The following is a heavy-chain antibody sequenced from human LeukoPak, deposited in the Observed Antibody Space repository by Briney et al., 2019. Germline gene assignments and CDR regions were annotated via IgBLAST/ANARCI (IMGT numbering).Heavy chain of an antibody. D-gene: IGHD3-10*01. Sequence: GGSLRLSCAASGFTFSSYAMSWVRQAPGKGLEWVSAISGSGGSTYYADSVKGRFTISRDNSKNTLYLQMNSLRAEDTAVYYCAKDRAVRGVAASFDYWGQGTLVTVSS. V-gene: IGHV3-23*01. CDR1: GFTFSSYA. CDR3: AKDRAVRGVAASFDY. J-gene: IGHJ4*02. CDR2: ISGSGGST.